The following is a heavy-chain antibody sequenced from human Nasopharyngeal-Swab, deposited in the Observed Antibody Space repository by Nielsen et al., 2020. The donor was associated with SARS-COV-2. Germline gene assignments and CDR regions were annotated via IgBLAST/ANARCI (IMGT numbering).Heavy chain of an antibody. CDR3: AKDRDSGDDSDDYYHYYGMDV. CDR1: GFTFSSYE. V-gene: IGHV3-23*01. J-gene: IGHJ6*02. D-gene: IGHD5-12*01. CDR2: ISGSDHTT. Sequence: GESLKISCAASGFTFSSYEMNWVRQAPGKGLEWVSVISGSDHTTYCADSVKGRFTISRDNSKNTVNLQMNSLRVEDTAIYYCAKDRDSGDDSDDYYHYYGMDVWGQGTTVTVFS.